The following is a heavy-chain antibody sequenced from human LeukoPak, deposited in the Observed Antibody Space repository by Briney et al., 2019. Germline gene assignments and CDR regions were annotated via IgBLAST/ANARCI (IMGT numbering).Heavy chain of an antibody. CDR1: GGSISSYY. D-gene: IGHD6-6*01. V-gene: IGHV4-59*01. Sequence: SETLSLTCTVSGGSISSYYWSWIRQPPGKGLEWIGYIYYSGSTNYNPSLKSRVTISVDTSKNQFSLKLSSVTAADTAAYYCARGNYGSSSEFGFDYWGQGILVTVSS. CDR3: ARGNYGSSSEFGFDY. CDR2: IYYSGST. J-gene: IGHJ4*02.